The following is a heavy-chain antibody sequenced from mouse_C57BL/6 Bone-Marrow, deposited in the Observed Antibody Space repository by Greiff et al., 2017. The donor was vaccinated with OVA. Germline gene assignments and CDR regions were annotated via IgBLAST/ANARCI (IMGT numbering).Heavy chain of an antibody. D-gene: IGHD2-4*01. V-gene: IGHV1-18*01. J-gene: IGHJ3*01. CDR3: ARGGYYDYEGGDWFAY. CDR2: INSNNGGT. Sequence: EVKLQESGPELAKPGASVKIPCKASGYTFTDYNMDWVKQSHGKSLEWIGDINSNNGGTIYNQKFKGKATLTVDTSSSTAYMELRSLTSEDTAVYYCARGGYYDYEGGDWFAYWGQGTLVTVSA. CDR1: GYTFTDYN.